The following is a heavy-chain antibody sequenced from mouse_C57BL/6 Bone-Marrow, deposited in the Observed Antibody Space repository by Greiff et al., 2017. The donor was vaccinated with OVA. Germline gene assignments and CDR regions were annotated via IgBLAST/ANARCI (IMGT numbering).Heavy chain of an antibody. CDR3: ARLYWYFDV. J-gene: IGHJ1*03. V-gene: IGHV5-12*01. CDR2: ISNGGGST. Sequence: EVHLVESGGGLVQPGGSLKLSCAASGFTFSDYYMYWVRQTPEKRLEWVAYISNGGGSTYYPDTVKGRFTISRDNAKNTLYLQMSRLKSEDTAMYYCARLYWYFDVWGTGTTVTVSS. CDR1: GFTFSDYY.